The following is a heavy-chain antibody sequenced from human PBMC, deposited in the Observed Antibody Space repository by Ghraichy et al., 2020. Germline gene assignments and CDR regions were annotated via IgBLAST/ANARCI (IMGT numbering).Heavy chain of an antibody. V-gene: IGHV3-23*01. CDR2: ISSSGVGT. Sequence: GGSLRLSCTASGFTFSTYAMTWVRQAPGKGLQWVSTISSSGVGTYYADSVKGRFTISRDNSRNTLFLQMNSLRAGDTAVYYCAKDVKLGDAARHDYWGQGTLVTVSS. J-gene: IGHJ4*02. CDR3: AKDVKLGDAARHDY. CDR1: GFTFSTYA. D-gene: IGHD6-6*01.